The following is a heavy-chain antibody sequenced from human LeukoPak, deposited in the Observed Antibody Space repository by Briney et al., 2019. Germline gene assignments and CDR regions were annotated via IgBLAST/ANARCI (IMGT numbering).Heavy chain of an antibody. J-gene: IGHJ4*02. CDR1: GGSISSYY. Sequence: SEALSLTCTVSGGSISSYYWSWIRQPPGKGLEWIGYIYYSGSTNYNPSLKSRVTISVDTSKNQFSLKLSSVTAADTAVYYCARAAWELPLDYWGQGTLITVSS. D-gene: IGHD1-26*01. CDR2: IYYSGST. V-gene: IGHV4-59*01. CDR3: ARAAWELPLDY.